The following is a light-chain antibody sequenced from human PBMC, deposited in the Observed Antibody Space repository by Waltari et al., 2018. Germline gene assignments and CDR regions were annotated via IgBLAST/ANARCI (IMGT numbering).Light chain of an antibody. CDR3: QQSYSFPLT. Sequence: DIQMTQSPSSVSASVGDRVTITCRASQDISRWFAWYQQKPGKAPNLLIDAASSLQSGVPSRFSGSGSGTDFTLTISSLQPEDFATYYCQQSYSFPLTFGGGTKVEIK. V-gene: IGKV1-12*01. CDR2: AAS. J-gene: IGKJ4*01. CDR1: QDISRW.